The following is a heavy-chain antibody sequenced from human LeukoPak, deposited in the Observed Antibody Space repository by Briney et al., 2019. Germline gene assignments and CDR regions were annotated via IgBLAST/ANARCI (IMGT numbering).Heavy chain of an antibody. CDR3: AKGDEDSPINSYP. CDR2: INWGGGST. D-gene: IGHD4-23*01. Sequence: GGSLRLSCVASGFMFDDFTLHWVRQAPGKGLEWVSLINWGGGSTYYAGSVKGRFTVSRDNSKNSLYLQMHTPTTEDTAFYHCAKGDEDSPINSYPWGQGTLVTVSS. CDR1: GFMFDDFT. V-gene: IGHV3-43*01. J-gene: IGHJ5*02.